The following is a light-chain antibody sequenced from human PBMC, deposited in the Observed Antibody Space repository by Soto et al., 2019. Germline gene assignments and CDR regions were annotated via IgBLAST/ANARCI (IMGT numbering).Light chain of an antibody. CDR3: EQYGSSPRT. J-gene: IGKJ1*01. CDR1: QSVSSNY. Sequence: EIVLTHSPGTLSLSPGERATLSCRASQSVSSNYFAWYQQKPGQAPRLLIYGVSSRATGIPDRFSGSGSGTDFTLTISRLEPEDFAVYYCEQYGSSPRTFGQGTKVDIK. V-gene: IGKV3-20*01. CDR2: GVS.